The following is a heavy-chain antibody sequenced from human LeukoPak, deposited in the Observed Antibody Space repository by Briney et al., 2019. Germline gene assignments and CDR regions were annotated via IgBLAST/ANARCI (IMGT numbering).Heavy chain of an antibody. J-gene: IGHJ4*02. Sequence: ASETLSLTCTVSGGSISSSSYYWGWIRQPPGKGLEWIGSIYYSGSTYYNPSLKSRVTISVDTSKNQFSLKLSSVTAADTAVYYCARRSRTGYYLFDYWGQGTLVTVSS. D-gene: IGHD3/OR15-3a*01. CDR3: ARRSRTGYYLFDY. CDR1: GGSISSSSYY. CDR2: IYYSGST. V-gene: IGHV4-39*01.